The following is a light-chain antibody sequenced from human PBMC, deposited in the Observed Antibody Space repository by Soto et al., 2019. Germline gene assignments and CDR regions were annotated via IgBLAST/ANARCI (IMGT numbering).Light chain of an antibody. J-gene: IGKJ1*01. V-gene: IGKV1-5*01. CDR3: QQYKDYWT. CDR2: DAS. Sequence: DIQMTQSPSSLSTSVGDRVTITCRASQSLNSLLAWYQQKPGRAPKLLIYDASTLESGVPLRFSGSGSGTEFTLTISSLQPDDFATYYCQQYKDYWTFGQGTKVDIK. CDR1: QSLNSL.